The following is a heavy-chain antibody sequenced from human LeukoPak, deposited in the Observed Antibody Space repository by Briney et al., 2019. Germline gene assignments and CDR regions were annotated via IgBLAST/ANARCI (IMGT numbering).Heavy chain of an antibody. D-gene: IGHD1-7*01. CDR3: ARLSQRTIAFDY. Sequence: KTSETLSLTCTVSGGSISSSSYYWGWIRQPPGKGLEWIGSIYYSGSTYYNPSLKSRVTISADTSKNQFSLKLSSVTAADTAVYYCARLSQRTIAFDYWGQGTLVTVSS. CDR1: GGSISSSSYY. V-gene: IGHV4-39*01. CDR2: IYYSGST. J-gene: IGHJ4*02.